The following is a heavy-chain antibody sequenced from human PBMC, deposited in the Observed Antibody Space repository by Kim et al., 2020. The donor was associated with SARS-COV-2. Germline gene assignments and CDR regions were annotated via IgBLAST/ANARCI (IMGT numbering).Heavy chain of an antibody. CDR2: INAGNGNT. V-gene: IGHV1-3*01. J-gene: IGHJ6*02. CDR1: GYTFTSYA. Sequence: ASVKVSCKASGYTFTSYAMHWVRQAPGQRFEWMGWINAGNGNTKYSQKFQGRVTITRDTSASTAYMELSSLRSEDTAVYSCAGFGELLYTPYYYYGMDVWGQGTTVTVSS. D-gene: IGHD3-10*01. CDR3: AGFGELLYTPYYYYGMDV.